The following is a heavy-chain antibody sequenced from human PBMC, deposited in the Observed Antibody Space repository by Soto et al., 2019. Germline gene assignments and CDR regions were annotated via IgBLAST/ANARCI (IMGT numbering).Heavy chain of an antibody. V-gene: IGHV4-39*07. J-gene: IGHJ6*02. CDR1: GGSISSSSYY. Sequence: SETLSLTCTVSGGSISSSSYYWGWIRQPPGKGLEWIGSIFYSGSTYYNPSLKSRVTISVDTSKNQFSLKLSSVTAADTAVYYCARVCGGDCHYGMDVWGQGTTVTVSS. CDR3: ARVCGGDCHYGMDV. D-gene: IGHD2-21*02. CDR2: IFYSGST.